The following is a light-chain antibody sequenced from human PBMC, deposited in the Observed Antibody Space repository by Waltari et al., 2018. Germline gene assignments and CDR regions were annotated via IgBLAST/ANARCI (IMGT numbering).Light chain of an antibody. Sequence: DIQMTQSPSSLSASVGDRVIITCRAIQAISIYLNWYQQKPGKAPNLLIYAASTLQRGIPSRFSGSGSGTHFTLTISSLEPEDFAVYYCQQRSNWPPYTFGQGTKLEIK. V-gene: IGKV1-39*01. CDR1: QAISIY. CDR3: QQRSNWPPYT. J-gene: IGKJ2*01. CDR2: AAS.